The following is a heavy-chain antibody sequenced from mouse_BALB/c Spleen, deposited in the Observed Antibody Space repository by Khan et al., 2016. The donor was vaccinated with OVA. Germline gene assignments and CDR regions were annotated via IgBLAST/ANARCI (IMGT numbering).Heavy chain of an antibody. CDR3: ASEGSTMITTAFAY. CDR1: GFSLTSYG. CDR2: IWDGGST. V-gene: IGHV2-9*02. D-gene: IGHD2-4*01. Sequence: QVRLQQSGPGLVAPSQSLSITCTVSGFSLTSYGVYWVRQPPGKGLEWLGVIWDGGSTNYNSALMYRLSISKDNSKSQVFLKMYRRQTDGTAMYYCASEGSTMITTAFAYWGQVTLVTVSA. J-gene: IGHJ3*01.